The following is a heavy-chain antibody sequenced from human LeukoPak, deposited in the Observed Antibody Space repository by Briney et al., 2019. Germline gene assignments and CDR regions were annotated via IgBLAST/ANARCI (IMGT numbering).Heavy chain of an antibody. V-gene: IGHV1-2*02. J-gene: IGHJ6*04. CDR2: INPNSGGT. Sequence: GASVKVSCKASGYTFTGYYMHWVRQAPGQGLEWMGWINPNSGGTNYAQKFQGRVTMTRDTSISTAYMELSRLRSDDTAVYYCARGGDTAMGEGLLGVWGKGTTVTVSS. D-gene: IGHD5-18*01. CDR1: GYTFTGYY. CDR3: ARGGDTAMGEGLLGV.